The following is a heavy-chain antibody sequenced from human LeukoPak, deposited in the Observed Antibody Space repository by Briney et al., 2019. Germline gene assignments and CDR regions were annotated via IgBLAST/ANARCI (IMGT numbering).Heavy chain of an antibody. Sequence: SETLSLTCTVSDGSISSKNHFWGWIRQPPGKGLEWIGGIYYSGSPYYNPSLWSRVTMSVDLSRNQFSLMLRSVTAADTAMYYCARLPKDSSGFCGGGRCWVYWSQGTLVTVSS. CDR1: DGSISSKNHF. CDR3: ARLPKDSSGFCGGGRCWVY. CDR2: IYYSGSP. J-gene: IGHJ4*02. D-gene: IGHD2-15*01. V-gene: IGHV4-39*07.